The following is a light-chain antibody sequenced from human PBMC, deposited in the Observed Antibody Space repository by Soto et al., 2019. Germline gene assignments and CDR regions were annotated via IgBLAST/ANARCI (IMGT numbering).Light chain of an antibody. Sequence: DIEMTQSPSTLSASVGDRVTITCRASQSISSWLAWYQQKPGKAPKLLIYKASTLESGVPSRFSGSGSVTEFTLTISSLQPDDFATYYCQHYNTYPLTFGGGTKVEIK. J-gene: IGKJ4*01. CDR2: KAS. CDR3: QHYNTYPLT. CDR1: QSISSW. V-gene: IGKV1-5*03.